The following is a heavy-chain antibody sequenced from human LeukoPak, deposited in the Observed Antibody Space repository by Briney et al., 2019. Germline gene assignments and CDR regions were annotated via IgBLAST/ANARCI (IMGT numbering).Heavy chain of an antibody. J-gene: IGHJ4*02. CDR1: GGSISSGGYS. CDR2: IYHSGST. CDR3: VRDHYYNSSGYTFGY. V-gene: IGHV4-30-2*01. Sequence: PSQTLSLTCAVSGGSISSGGYSWSWIRQPPGKGLEWIGYIYHSGSTYYNPSLKSRVTISVDTSKNQFSLKLSSVTAADTAVYYCVRDHYYNSSGYTFGYWGQGTLVTVSS. D-gene: IGHD3-22*01.